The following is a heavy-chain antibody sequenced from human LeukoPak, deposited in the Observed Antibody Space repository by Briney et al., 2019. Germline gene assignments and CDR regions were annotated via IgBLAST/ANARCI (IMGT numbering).Heavy chain of an antibody. J-gene: IGHJ4*02. Sequence: ASVTVSCKASGYSFTGYYMHWVRQAPGQGLAWMGWINPKSGGTNYAQKFQGRVTMTRDTSISTAYMEVNTLRSDDTAVFYCVTGGLCSSSSCQLTLDSWGQGTLVTVSS. CDR1: GYSFTGYY. CDR2: INPKSGGT. D-gene: IGHD2-2*01. CDR3: VTGGLCSSSSCQLTLDS. V-gene: IGHV1-2*02.